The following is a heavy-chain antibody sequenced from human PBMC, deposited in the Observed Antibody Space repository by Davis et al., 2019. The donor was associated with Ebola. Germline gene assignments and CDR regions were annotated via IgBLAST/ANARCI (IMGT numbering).Heavy chain of an antibody. J-gene: IGHJ2*01. CDR3: AKDAEDGSGNWFFDF. D-gene: IGHD5-24*01. Sequence: GESLKISCGASGFTFSRHSVNWVRQAPGKGLEWIAFISSGGHDTYYADSVRGRFTISRDNAKNLLYLQLNSLRDEDTALYYCAKDAEDGSGNWFFDFRGRGALVTVSS. V-gene: IGHV3-48*02. CDR1: GFTFSRHS. CDR2: ISSGGHDT.